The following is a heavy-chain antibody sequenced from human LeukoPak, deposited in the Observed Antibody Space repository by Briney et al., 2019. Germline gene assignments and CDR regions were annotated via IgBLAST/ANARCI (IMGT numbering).Heavy chain of an antibody. Sequence: GGTLRLSCTASGFTFSSYSMHWVRQAPWKGLEWVSYISSSSSTIYYADSVKGRFTISRDNAKNSLYLQMNSLRAEDTAVYYCARDKDDASDIWGQGTMVTVSS. CDR1: GFTFSSYS. CDR2: ISSSSSTI. CDR3: ARDKDDASDI. V-gene: IGHV3-48*01. J-gene: IGHJ3*02.